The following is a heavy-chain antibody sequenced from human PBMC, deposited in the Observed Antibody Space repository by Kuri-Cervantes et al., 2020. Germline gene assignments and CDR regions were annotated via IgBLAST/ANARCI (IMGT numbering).Heavy chain of an antibody. Sequence: GGSLRLSCAASGFTFNTYNMNWVRQAPGKGLEWVSYISSSSSTIYYADSVKGRFTISRDNAKNSLYLQMNSLRDEDTAVYYCARDVSVTASYPYWYFDLWGRGTLVTVSS. CDR1: GFTFNTYN. J-gene: IGHJ2*01. V-gene: IGHV3-48*02. D-gene: IGHD2-21*02. CDR3: ARDVSVTASYPYWYFDL. CDR2: ISSSSSTI.